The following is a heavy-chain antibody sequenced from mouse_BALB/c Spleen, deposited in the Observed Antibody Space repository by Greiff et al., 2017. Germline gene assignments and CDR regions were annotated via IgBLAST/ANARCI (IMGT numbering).Heavy chain of an antibody. CDR3: ARRSLLPHYFDY. V-gene: IGHV2-6-7*01. CDR1: GFSLTGYG. D-gene: IGHD1-1*01. CDR2: IWGDGST. Sequence: VMLVESGPGLVTPSQCLYITCTVSGFSLTGYGVNWVRQPPGKGLEWLGMIWGDGSTDYNSALKSRLSISKDNSKSQVFLKMNSLQTDDKARYYCARRSLLPHYFDYWGQGTTLTVSA. J-gene: IGHJ2*01.